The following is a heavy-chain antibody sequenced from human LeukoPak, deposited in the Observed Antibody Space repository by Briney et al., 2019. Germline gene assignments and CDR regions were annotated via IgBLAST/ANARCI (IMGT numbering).Heavy chain of an antibody. CDR1: GFTFSNYL. CDR2: INIDGSSA. D-gene: IGHD3-9*01. V-gene: IGHV3-74*01. Sequence: GGSLRHSCAASGFTFSNYLMYSVHQVPGKGLVWVSRINIDGSSATYADSVAGRFTISRDNAKNTLYLQMSSLRAEDTAVYYCARDGKRYYGNNWFDPWGQGTLVTVSS. J-gene: IGHJ5*02. CDR3: ARDGKRYYGNNWFDP.